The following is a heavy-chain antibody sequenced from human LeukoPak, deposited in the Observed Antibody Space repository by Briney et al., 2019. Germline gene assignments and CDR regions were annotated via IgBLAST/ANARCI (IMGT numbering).Heavy chain of an antibody. J-gene: IGHJ4*02. CDR1: GFTFSSYA. D-gene: IGHD3-10*01. V-gene: IGHV3-30-3*01. Sequence: PGGSLRLSCAASGFTFSSYAMHWVRQAPGKGLEWVAVISYDGSNKYYADSVKGRFTISRDNSKNTLYLQMNSLRAEDTAVCYCARDFSSMVRGVIIDWGQGTLVTVSS. CDR2: ISYDGSNK. CDR3: ARDFSSMVRGVIID.